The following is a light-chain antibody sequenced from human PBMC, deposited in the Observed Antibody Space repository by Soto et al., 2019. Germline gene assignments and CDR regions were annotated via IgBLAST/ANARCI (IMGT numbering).Light chain of an antibody. CDR3: QQGSSWPPT. CDR2: GSS. V-gene: IGKV3-11*01. J-gene: IGKJ4*01. CDR1: QSVSSR. Sequence: VMIHSPATLSVSTLESVTLSCRASQSVSSRLAWYQQKPGQAPRLLIYGSSNRESGVPARFSGSGSGTDFTLTISSLEPEDFAVYYCQQGSSWPPTFGGGTKVDIK.